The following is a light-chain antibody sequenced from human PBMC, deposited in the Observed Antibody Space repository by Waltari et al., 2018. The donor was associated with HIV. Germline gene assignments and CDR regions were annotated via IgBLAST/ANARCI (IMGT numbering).Light chain of an antibody. Sequence: QSALTQPASVSGSPGQSITISCTGSDVGNYNLVSWYQQDPGKAPRLMIFEVTKRPSGVSDRFSGSKSGNTASLTISGLQAEDEADYYCASYGGTSNFVFGGGTWVTVL. CDR3: ASYGGTSNFV. CDR1: DVGNYNL. J-gene: IGLJ2*01. CDR2: EVT. V-gene: IGLV2-23*02.